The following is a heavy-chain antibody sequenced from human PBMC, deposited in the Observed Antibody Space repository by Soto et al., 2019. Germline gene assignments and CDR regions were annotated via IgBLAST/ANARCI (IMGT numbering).Heavy chain of an antibody. CDR1: GYSFTGYY. Sequence: ASVKVSCKASGYSFTGYYMHWVRQAPGKGLEWMGGFDPEDGETIYAQKFQGRVTMTEDTSTDTAYMELSSLRSEDTAVYYCATDRITMIVVAQGGYAFDIWGQGTMVTVSS. D-gene: IGHD3-22*01. CDR2: FDPEDGET. V-gene: IGHV1-24*01. CDR3: ATDRITMIVVAQGGYAFDI. J-gene: IGHJ3*02.